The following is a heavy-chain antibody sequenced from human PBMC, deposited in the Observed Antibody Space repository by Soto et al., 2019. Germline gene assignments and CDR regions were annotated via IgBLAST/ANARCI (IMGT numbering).Heavy chain of an antibody. Sequence: GGSLRLSCAASGFTFSSYGMHWVRQAPGKGLEWVAVISYDGSNKYYADSVKGRFTISRDNSKNTLYLQMNSLRAEDTAVYYCARVFFCDSSGYKSYFEFLGQQTLVTGAS. D-gene: IGHD3-22*01. CDR2: ISYDGSNK. J-gene: IGHJ4*02. V-gene: IGHV3-30*03. CDR1: GFTFSSYG. CDR3: ARVFFCDSSGYKSYFEF.